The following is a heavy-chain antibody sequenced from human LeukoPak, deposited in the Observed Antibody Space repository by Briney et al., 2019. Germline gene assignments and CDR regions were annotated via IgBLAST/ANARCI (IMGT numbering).Heavy chain of an antibody. D-gene: IGHD6-19*01. CDR2: ISKSGSNI. Sequence: GGSLRLSCAASGFSFSGYSMNWVRQAPGKGLEWVSFISKSGSNIYYADSVRGRFTISRDNDGNSLYLQMNSLRDEDTALYYCASLHHLPRGGVPVTISWGQGTLVTVSS. CDR1: GFSFSGYS. J-gene: IGHJ5*02. CDR3: ASLHHLPRGGVPVTIS. V-gene: IGHV3-48*02.